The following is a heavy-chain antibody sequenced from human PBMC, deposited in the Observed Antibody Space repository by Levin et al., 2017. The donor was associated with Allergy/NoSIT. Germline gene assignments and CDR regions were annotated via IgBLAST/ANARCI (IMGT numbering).Heavy chain of an antibody. D-gene: IGHD5-12*01. J-gene: IGHJ4*02. V-gene: IGHV2-5*02. CDR3: ARLPSGCLNYVDC. CDR1: GFSLRTSGVG. CDR2: IYWDDDK. Sequence: SGPTLVKPTQTLRLTCTFSGFSLRTSGVGVGWIRQPPGKALEWLAVIYWDDDKRYSPSLKHRLTITKDTSKNQVVLTMTTLNPVSTATYYCARLPSGCLNYVDCWGEGRLVTVSS.